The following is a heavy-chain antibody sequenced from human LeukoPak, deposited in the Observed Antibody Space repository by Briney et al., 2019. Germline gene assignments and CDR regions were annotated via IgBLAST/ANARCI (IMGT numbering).Heavy chain of an antibody. D-gene: IGHD4-23*01. CDR1: GFTFSSYA. CDR2: ISYDGSTK. J-gene: IGHJ4*02. CDR3: ARRAVALDY. Sequence: GGSLRLSCAASGFTFSSYAMHWVRQAPGKGLDWVSVISYDGSTKYYADSVKGRFTISRDNSKNTLFLQVNSLRSEDTGVYYCARRAVALDYWGQGTLVTVSS. V-gene: IGHV3-30-3*01.